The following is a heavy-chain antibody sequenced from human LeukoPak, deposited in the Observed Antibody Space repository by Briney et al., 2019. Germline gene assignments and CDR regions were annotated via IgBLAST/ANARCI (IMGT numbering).Heavy chain of an antibody. CDR2: ISGIGGST. V-gene: IGHV3-23*01. D-gene: IGHD6-19*01. CDR3: ATGAVAGTAHFDY. CDR1: VFTFSSYG. Sequence: GGTLRLSCAASVFTFSSYGRSWVGQAPGKGLEGVSAISGIGGSTYYPDSGNGRFTISRDNSKNTLYMQMNSLRAEDTAVYYCATGAVAGTAHFDYWGQGTLVTVSS. J-gene: IGHJ4*02.